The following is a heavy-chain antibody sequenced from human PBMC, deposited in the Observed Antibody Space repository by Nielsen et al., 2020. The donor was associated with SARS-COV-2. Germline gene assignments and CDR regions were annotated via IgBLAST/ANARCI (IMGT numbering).Heavy chain of an antibody. CDR1: GFTFSSYW. V-gene: IGHV3-7*03. J-gene: IGHJ4*02. CDR2: IKQDGSDK. CDR3: ATHYSRSSDYFDY. D-gene: IGHD6-6*01. Sequence: GESLKISCAASGFTFSSYWMSWVRQAPGKGLEWVANIKQDGSDKYYVDSVKGRFTISRDNAKNSLYLQMNSLRAEDSAIYYCATHYSRSSDYFDYWGQGTLVTVSS.